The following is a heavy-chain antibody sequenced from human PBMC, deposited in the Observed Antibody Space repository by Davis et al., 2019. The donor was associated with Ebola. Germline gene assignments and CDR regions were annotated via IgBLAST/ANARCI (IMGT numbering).Heavy chain of an antibody. CDR2: INSDGSST. D-gene: IGHD3-16*02. CDR1: GFTFSSYW. J-gene: IGHJ6*02. CDR3: ARDGYVGGVIVIDYYYGMDV. Sequence: PGGSLRLSCAASGFTFSSYWMHWVRQAPGKGLVWVSRINSDGSSTSYADSVKGRFTISRDNAKNTLYLQMNSLRAEDTAVYYCARDGYVGGVIVIDYYYGMDVWGQGTTVTVSS. V-gene: IGHV3-74*01.